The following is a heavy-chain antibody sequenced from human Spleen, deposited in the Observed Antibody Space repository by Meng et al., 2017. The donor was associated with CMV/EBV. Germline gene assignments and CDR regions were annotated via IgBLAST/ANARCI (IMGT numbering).Heavy chain of an antibody. CDR1: EYTFTGYY. J-gene: IGHJ4*02. D-gene: IGHD1-26*01. CDR2: INPNSGDS. Sequence: ASVKVSCKASEYTFTGYYLHWVRQAPGQGLEWMGWINPNSGDSTHAQKFQGRVTMTRDTSISTVYMELTRLRSDDTAGYYCAKDLGAYSLSGSYRLNYFDYWGQGTLVTVSS. CDR3: AKDLGAYSLSGSYRLNYFDY. V-gene: IGHV1-2*02.